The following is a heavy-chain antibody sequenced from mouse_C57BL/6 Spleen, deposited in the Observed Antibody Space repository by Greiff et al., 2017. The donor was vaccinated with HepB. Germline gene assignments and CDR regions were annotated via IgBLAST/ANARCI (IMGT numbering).Heavy chain of an antibody. CDR2: ISNGGGST. CDR3: ARQGDDYDEGYAMDY. Sequence: DVKLVESGGGLVQPGGSLKLSCAASGFTFSDYYMYWVRQTPEKRLEWVAYISNGGGSTYYPDTVKGRFTISRDNAKNTLYLQMSRLKSEDTAMYYCARQGDDYDEGYAMDYWGQGTSVTVSS. D-gene: IGHD2-4*01. V-gene: IGHV5-12*01. J-gene: IGHJ4*01. CDR1: GFTFSDYY.